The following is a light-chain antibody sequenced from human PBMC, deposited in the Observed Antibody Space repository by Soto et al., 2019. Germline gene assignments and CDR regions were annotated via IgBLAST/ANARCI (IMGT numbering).Light chain of an antibody. V-gene: IGLV3-21*01. CDR3: QVWEATGDQVV. Sequence: SYELTQPPSVSVAPGETARISCGGTNVGSRSVHWYQQQPGQAPFLVIYYDSDRPSGIPERFSGSNSGNTATLIISRVEAGDEGDYYCQVWEATGDQVVFGGGTKLTVL. CDR1: NVGSRS. CDR2: YDS. J-gene: IGLJ2*01.